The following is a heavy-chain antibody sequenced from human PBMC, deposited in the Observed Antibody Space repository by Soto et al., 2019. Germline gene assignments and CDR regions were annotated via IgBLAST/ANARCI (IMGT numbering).Heavy chain of an antibody. J-gene: IGHJ4*02. CDR3: AKVLSKNYYYPFDF. CDR1: GFTFIDYA. Sequence: CGSLRLSCTASGFTFIDYAITFFRHSPVKGLEWVSTISGGSSVTYYGDSVKGRFTISRDNAKKTLFLQLNRLSAEDTATYYCAKVLSKNYYYPFDFWGQGTQVTVSS. D-gene: IGHD3-10*01. CDR2: ISGGSSVT. V-gene: IGHV3-23*01.